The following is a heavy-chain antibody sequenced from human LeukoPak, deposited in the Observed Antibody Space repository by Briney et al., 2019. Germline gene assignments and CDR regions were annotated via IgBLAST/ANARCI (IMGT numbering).Heavy chain of an antibody. CDR1: GGSISSSSYY. CDR3: ARGRPRGVTREYYMDV. CDR2: IYYSGST. D-gene: IGHD4-23*01. Sequence: SETLSLTCTVSGGSISSSSYYWGWIRQPPGKGLEWIGSIYYSGSTYYNPSLKSRVTISVDTSKNQFSLKLSSVTAADTAVYYCARGRPRGVTREYYMDVWGKGTTVTVSS. J-gene: IGHJ6*03. V-gene: IGHV4-39*07.